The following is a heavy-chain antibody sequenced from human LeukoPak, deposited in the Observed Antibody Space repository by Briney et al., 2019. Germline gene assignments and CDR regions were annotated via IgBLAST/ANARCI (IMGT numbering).Heavy chain of an antibody. V-gene: IGHV4-4*07. CDR2: IYTSGST. J-gene: IGHJ6*03. D-gene: IGHD3-10*01. CDR1: GGSISSYY. Sequence: SETLSLTCTVSGGSISSYYWSWIRQPAGKGLEWIGRIYTSGSTNYNPSLKSRVTMSVDTSKNQFSLKLSSVTAADTAVYYCARDYYGSGRRIYYYYYYMDVWGKGTTVTISS. CDR3: ARDYYGSGRRIYYYYYYMDV.